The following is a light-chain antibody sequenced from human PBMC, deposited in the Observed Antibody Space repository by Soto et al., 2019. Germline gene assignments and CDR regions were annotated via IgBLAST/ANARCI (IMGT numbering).Light chain of an antibody. CDR3: QQRSNWPPLWT. J-gene: IGKJ1*01. V-gene: IGKV3-11*01. CDR1: QSVSSY. Sequence: EIVLTQSPVTLSLSPGERATLSCRASQSVSSYLAWYQQKPGQAPRLLIYDTSNRATGIPARFSGSGSGTDFTLTISSREPEDFAVYYCQQRSNWPPLWTFGQGTKVEIK. CDR2: DTS.